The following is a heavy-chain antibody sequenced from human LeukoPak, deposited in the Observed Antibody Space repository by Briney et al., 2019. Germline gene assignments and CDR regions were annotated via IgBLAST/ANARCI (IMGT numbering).Heavy chain of an antibody. J-gene: IGHJ4*02. Sequence: GGSLRLSCAASGFTLSSHSMNWVRQAPGKGLEWVSSISTSSSYINYADSVKGRFTISRDNSKNTLYLQMNSLRAEDTAVYYCARSYYGSGSYHYWGQGTLVTVSS. CDR3: ARSYYGSGSYHY. V-gene: IGHV3-21*04. CDR1: GFTLSSHS. CDR2: ISTSSSYI. D-gene: IGHD3-10*01.